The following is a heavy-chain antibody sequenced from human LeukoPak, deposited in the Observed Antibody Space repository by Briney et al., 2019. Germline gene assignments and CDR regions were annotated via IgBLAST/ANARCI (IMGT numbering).Heavy chain of an antibody. V-gene: IGHV3-23*01. CDR3: AKSRIVGPLRY. Sequence: GGSLRLSCAASGFTFSSYAMSWVRQAPGKGLEWVSAISGSGGSTYYADSVKGRFTISRDNSKNTLYLQMDSLRAEDTAVYYCAKSRIVGPLRYWGQGTLVTVSS. CDR1: GFTFSSYA. D-gene: IGHD1-26*01. CDR2: ISGSGGST. J-gene: IGHJ4*02.